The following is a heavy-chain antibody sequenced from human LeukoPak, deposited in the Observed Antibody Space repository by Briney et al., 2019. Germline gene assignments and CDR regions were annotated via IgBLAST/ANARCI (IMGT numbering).Heavy chain of an antibody. Sequence: PSETLSLTCAVYGGSFSGYYWSWIRQPPGKGLEWIGEINHSGSTNYNPSLKSRVTISVDTSKNQFSLKLSSVTAADTAVYYCARHRSGGRWLQGTPFDYWGQGTLVTVSS. J-gene: IGHJ4*02. V-gene: IGHV4-34*01. D-gene: IGHD5-24*01. CDR2: INHSGST. CDR3: ARHRSGGRWLQGTPFDY. CDR1: GGSFSGYY.